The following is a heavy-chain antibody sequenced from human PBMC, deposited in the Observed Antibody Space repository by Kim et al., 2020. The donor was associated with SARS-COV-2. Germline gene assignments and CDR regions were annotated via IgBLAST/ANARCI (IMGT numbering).Heavy chain of an antibody. V-gene: IGHV1-2*06. CDR2: INPNNGDT. J-gene: IGHJ4*02. Sequence: ASVKVSCKASGYTFSGYYIHWVRQAPGQRLEWMGRINPNNGDTIYAQKFQGSVSMTRDTSIRTAYLEVNGLRFEDTALYFCARDRGLGTWFDYWGQGTLV. CDR1: GYTFSGYY. CDR3: ARDRGLGTWFDY. D-gene: IGHD1-7*01.